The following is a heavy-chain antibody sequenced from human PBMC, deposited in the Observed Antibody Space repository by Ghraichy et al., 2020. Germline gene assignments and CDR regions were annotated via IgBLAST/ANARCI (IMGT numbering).Heavy chain of an antibody. CDR3: ASVTVDAFDI. V-gene: IGHV4-61*02. J-gene: IGHJ3*02. CDR1: GGSISSGSYY. Sequence: SLNISCTVSGGSISSGSYYWSWIRQPAGKGLEWIGRIYTSGSTNYNPSLKSRVTISVDTSKNQFSLKLSSVTAADTAVYYCASVTVDAFDIWGQGTMVTVSS. CDR2: IYTSGST. D-gene: IGHD1-20*01.